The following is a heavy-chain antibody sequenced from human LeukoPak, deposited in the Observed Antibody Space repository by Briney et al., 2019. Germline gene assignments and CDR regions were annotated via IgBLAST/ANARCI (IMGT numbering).Heavy chain of an antibody. V-gene: IGHV3-53*01. Sequence: GGSLRLSCAASGFTVSSNYMSWVRQAPGKGLEWVSVIYSGGSTYYADSVKGRFTISRDNSKNTLYLQMNSLRAEDTAVYYCASFYNYDFWSGYYYWGQGTLVTVSS. D-gene: IGHD3-3*01. CDR2: IYSGGST. CDR1: GFTVSSNY. J-gene: IGHJ4*02. CDR3: ASFYNYDFWSGYYY.